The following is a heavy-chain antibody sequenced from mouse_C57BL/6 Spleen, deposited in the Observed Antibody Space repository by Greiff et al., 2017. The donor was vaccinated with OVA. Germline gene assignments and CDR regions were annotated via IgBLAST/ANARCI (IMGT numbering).Heavy chain of an antibody. D-gene: IGHD2-4*01. CDR1: GYSITSGYY. V-gene: IGHV3-6*01. CDR3: ARERIRWYFDV. CDR2: ISYDGSN. Sequence: EVKLMESGPGLVKPSQSLSLTCSVTGYSITSGYYWNWIRQFPGNKLEWMGYISYDGSNNYNPSLKNRISITRDTSKNQFFLKLNAVTTEDTATYYCARERIRWYFDVWGTGTTVTVSS. J-gene: IGHJ1*03.